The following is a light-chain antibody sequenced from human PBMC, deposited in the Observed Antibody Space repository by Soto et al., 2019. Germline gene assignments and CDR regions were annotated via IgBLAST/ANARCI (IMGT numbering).Light chain of an antibody. CDR1: SSDFGIYNS. Sequence: QSVLTQPASVSGSPGQSIPLFCPGTSSDFGIYNSVSWYQQHPGKAPKLMIHDVTNRPSGVSSRFSGSRSGNTASLTISGLQAEDEADYYCSSFTSSSSYVFGPGTKVTVL. V-gene: IGLV2-14*01. CDR3: SSFTSSSSYV. CDR2: DVT. J-gene: IGLJ1*01.